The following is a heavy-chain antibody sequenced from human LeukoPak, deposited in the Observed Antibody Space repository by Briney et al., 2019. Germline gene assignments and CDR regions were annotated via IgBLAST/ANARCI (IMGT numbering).Heavy chain of an antibody. D-gene: IGHD3-22*01. J-gene: IGHJ6*02. V-gene: IGHV1-46*01. CDR3: ARSVGSSYSTYYYGMDV. Sequence: ASAKVSCKASGYTFTSYYIHWVRQAPGQGLEWMGIINPSGGSTNYAQKFQGRVTMTRDTSTSTVYMELSSLRSEDRAVYYCARSVGSSYSTYYYGMDVWGQGTPVTVSS. CDR2: INPSGGST. CDR1: GYTFTSYY.